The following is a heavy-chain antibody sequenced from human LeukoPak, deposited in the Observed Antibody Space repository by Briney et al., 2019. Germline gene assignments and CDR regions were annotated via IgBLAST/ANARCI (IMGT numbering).Heavy chain of an antibody. D-gene: IGHD6-19*01. V-gene: IGHV4-39*01. CDR1: GGSISSSSYY. CDR3: ARGQDLNAGDSSGSNGSYYFDY. Sequence: PSETLSLTCTVSGGSISSSSYYWGWIRQPPGKGLEWIGSIYYSGSTYYNPSLKSRVTISVDTSKNQFSLKLSSVTAADTAVYYCARGQDLNAGDSSGSNGSYYFDYWGQGTLVTVSS. CDR2: IYYSGST. J-gene: IGHJ4*02.